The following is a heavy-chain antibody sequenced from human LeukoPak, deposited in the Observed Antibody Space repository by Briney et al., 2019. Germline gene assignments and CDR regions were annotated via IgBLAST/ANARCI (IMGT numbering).Heavy chain of an antibody. J-gene: IGHJ4*02. CDR3: AKEVSRVAPPRRYFDY. CDR1: GYTFTSYY. CDR2: INPSGGNT. D-gene: IGHD3-3*01. Sequence: GASVKVSCKASGYTFTSYYMHWVRQAPGQGLEWMGLINPSGGNTTYAQKFQDRVTMTRDTSTSTVYMELSSLRSEDTALYYCAKEVSRVAPPRRYFDYWGQGTLVTVSS. V-gene: IGHV1-46*01.